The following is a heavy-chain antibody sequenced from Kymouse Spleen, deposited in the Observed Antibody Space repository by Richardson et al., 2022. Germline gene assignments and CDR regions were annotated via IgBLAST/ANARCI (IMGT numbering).Heavy chain of an antibody. CDR3: ARDGDGSGSPRMDV. Sequence: EVQLVESGGGLIQPGGSLRLSCAASGFTVSSNYMSWVRQAPGKGLEWVSVIYSCGSTYYADSVKGRFTISRDNSKNTLYLQMNSLRAEDTAVYYCARDGDGSGSPRMDVWGQGTTVTVSS. CDR1: GFTVSSNY. CDR2: IYSCGST. J-gene: IGHJ6*02. D-gene: IGHD3-10*01. V-gene: IGHV3-66*03.